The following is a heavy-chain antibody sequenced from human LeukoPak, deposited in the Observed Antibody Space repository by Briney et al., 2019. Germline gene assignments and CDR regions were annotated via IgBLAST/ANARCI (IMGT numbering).Heavy chain of an antibody. J-gene: IGHJ3*02. CDR3: ARGGYYYGSSGYWGAFDI. CDR1: GGSIRSYY. Sequence: PSETLPLTCTVSGGSIRSYYWSWIRQPPGKGLEWIGYIYYSGSTNYNPSLKGRVTISVDTSKNQFSLKLNSVAAADTAVYYCARGGYYYGSSGYWGAFDIWGQGTMVTVS. D-gene: IGHD3-22*01. CDR2: IYYSGST. V-gene: IGHV4-59*01.